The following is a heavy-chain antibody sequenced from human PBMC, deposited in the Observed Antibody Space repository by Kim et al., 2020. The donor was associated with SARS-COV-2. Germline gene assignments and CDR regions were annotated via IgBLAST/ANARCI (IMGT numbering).Heavy chain of an antibody. CDR1: GFSFRTYS. V-gene: IGHV3-21*01. J-gene: IGHJ4*02. CDR3: LRLLNVYFEN. Sequence: GGSLRLSCEASGFSFRTYSMAWGRQTPGKGLEWVSSINYNRDQIYYADSVKGRFTFSRDNAKNSLYLQMNNLRAGDTALYYCLRLLNVYFENWGQGVPVTVSA. D-gene: IGHD3-16*01. CDR2: INYNRDQI.